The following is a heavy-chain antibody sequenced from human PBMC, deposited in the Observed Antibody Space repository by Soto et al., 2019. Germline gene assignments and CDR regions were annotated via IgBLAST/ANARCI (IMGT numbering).Heavy chain of an antibody. V-gene: IGHV3-23*01. CDR2: ISGSGADT. J-gene: IGHJ1*01. Sequence: PGGSLRLSCAASGFTFSNHAMTWVRQAPGKGLEWVSAISGSGADTYYADSAKGRFTISRDNSNNTVYLQMNSLRAEDTAVYYCARDRVESGYPEYFQHWGQGTLVTVSS. CDR1: GFTFSNHA. CDR3: ARDRVESGYPEYFQH. D-gene: IGHD3-22*01.